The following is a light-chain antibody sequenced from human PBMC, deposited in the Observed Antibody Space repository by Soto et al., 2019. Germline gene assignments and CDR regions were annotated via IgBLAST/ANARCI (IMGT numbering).Light chain of an antibody. CDR2: DVS. J-gene: IGLJ2*01. CDR3: CSYAGSYTV. Sequence: QSVLTQPRSVSGSPGQSVTISCTGTSSDVGGYNYVSWYQQHPGQAPKLMIYDVSKRPSGFPDRFSGSKSGNTASLTISGLQAEDEADYYCCSYAGSYTVFGGGTKVTVL. V-gene: IGLV2-11*01. CDR1: SSDVGGYNY.